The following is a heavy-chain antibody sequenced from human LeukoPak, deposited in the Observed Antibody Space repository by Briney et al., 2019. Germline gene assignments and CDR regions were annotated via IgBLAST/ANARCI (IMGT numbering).Heavy chain of an antibody. Sequence: GGSLRLSCVASDFTFDFYWMTWVRQAPGKGLEWLANILPDGSQKYYVDSVKGRFTTSRDNPKNSLYLQINNLRAEDTAVYYCGRLAHNAWYAIDFWGQGTLVTVSS. V-gene: IGHV3-7*01. CDR2: ILPDGSQK. CDR3: GRLAHNAWYAIDF. D-gene: IGHD2-2*01. CDR1: DFTFDFYW. J-gene: IGHJ4*02.